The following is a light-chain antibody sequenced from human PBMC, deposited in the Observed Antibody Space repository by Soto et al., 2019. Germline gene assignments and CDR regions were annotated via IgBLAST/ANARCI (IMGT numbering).Light chain of an antibody. J-gene: IGLJ1*01. CDR1: ANDVGGHNY. CDR2: DVT. Sequence: QSALTQPRSVSGSPGQSATISCTGTANDVGGHNYVSWYQQHPSEAPKLLIYDVTERPSGVPDRFSGSKSGNTASLTISGLQTEDEADYYCYSYAGTYTFVFGTGTKVTVL. V-gene: IGLV2-11*01. CDR3: YSYAGTYTFV.